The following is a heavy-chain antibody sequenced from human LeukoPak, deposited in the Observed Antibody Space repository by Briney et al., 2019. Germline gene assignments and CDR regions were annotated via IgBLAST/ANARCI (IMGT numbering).Heavy chain of an antibody. CDR3: AKWAGVYYYDSSGYLSGFDY. V-gene: IGHV3-30*18. CDR2: ISYDGSNK. CDR1: GFTFTTYW. Sequence: GGSLRLSCAASGFTFTTYWMSWVRQAPGKGLEWVAVISYDGSNKYYADSVKGRFTISRDNSKNTLYLQMNSLRAEDTAVYYCAKWAGVYYYDSSGYLSGFDYWGQGTLVTVSS. J-gene: IGHJ4*02. D-gene: IGHD3-22*01.